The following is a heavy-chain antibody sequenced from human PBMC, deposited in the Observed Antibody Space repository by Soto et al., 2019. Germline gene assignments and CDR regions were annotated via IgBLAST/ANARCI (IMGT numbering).Heavy chain of an antibody. CDR3: ARDTQVLATVVTRDAFDI. D-gene: IGHD4-17*01. CDR2: ISADNGNT. J-gene: IGHJ3*02. V-gene: IGHV1-18*01. CDR1: GYTFTSYA. Sequence: SLKVSCKASGYTFTSYAMHWVRQAKGQRLEWMGWISADNGNTNYAQKLQGRVTMTTDTSTSTAYMELRSLRSDDTAVYYCARDTQVLATVVTRDAFDIWGQGTMVTVS.